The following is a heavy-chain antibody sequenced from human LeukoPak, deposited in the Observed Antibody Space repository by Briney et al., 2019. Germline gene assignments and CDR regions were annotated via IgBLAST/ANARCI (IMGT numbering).Heavy chain of an antibody. D-gene: IGHD1-26*01. Sequence: ASVKVSCKAYGYTFMSHGISWVRQAPGQGLEWMGWISAYNGNTNYAQKLQGRVTMTTDTSTSAAYKELRSLRSDDTAVYYCARVPADPREGNWFDPWGQGTLVTVSS. CDR1: GYTFMSHG. CDR3: ARVPADPREGNWFDP. J-gene: IGHJ5*02. CDR2: ISAYNGNT. V-gene: IGHV1-18*01.